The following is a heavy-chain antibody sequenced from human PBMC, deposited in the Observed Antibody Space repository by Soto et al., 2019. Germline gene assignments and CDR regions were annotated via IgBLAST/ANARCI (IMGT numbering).Heavy chain of an antibody. J-gene: IGHJ5*02. D-gene: IGHD2-2*01. Sequence: ASVKVSCKASGYTFTNYAMHWVRQAPGQRLEWMGWINAGNGNTKYSQKFQGRVTMTRNTSISTAYMELSSLRSEDTAVYYCARVLGYCISTSCYDNWFDPWGQGTLVTVSS. CDR2: INAGNGNT. CDR3: ARVLGYCISTSCYDNWFDP. CDR1: GYTFTNYA. V-gene: IGHV1-3*01.